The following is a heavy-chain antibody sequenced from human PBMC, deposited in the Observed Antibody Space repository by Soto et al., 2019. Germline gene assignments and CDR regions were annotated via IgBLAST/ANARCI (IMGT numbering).Heavy chain of an antibody. CDR1: GYTFSTYD. V-gene: IGHV1-46*01. CDR3: ARVRVAVHYGMDV. D-gene: IGHD6-19*01. Sequence: ASVKVSCKASGYTFSTYDINWVRQAPGQGLEWMGIINPSGGSTSYTQKFQGRVTMTRDTSTSTVYMELSSLRSEDTAVYYCARVRVAVHYGMDVWGQGTTVTVSS. J-gene: IGHJ6*02. CDR2: INPSGGST.